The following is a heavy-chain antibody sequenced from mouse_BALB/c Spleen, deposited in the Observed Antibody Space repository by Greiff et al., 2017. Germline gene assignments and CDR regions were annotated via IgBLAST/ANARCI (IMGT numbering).Heavy chain of an antibody. CDR2: INPDSSTI. Sequence: EVQLQESGGGLVQPGGSLKLSCAASGFDFSRYWMSWVRQAPGKGLEWIGEINPDSSTINYTPSLKDKFIISRDNAKNTLYLQMSKVRSEDTALYYCARLLLRSHYAMDYWGQGTSVTVSS. J-gene: IGHJ4*01. CDR3: ARLLLRSHYAMDY. CDR1: GFDFSRYW. D-gene: IGHD1-1*01. V-gene: IGHV4-1*02.